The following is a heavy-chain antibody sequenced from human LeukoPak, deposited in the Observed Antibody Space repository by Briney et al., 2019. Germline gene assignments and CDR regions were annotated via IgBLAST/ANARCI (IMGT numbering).Heavy chain of an antibody. Sequence: SETLSLTCAVSGDSIRRGWWWSWVRQPPGKGLEWIAEIYHSGSTNYNPSLKSRVTISVDKSKNQISLRLSSVTAADTAVYYCASYFHLLDAYDFWGQGTPVTVSS. V-gene: IGHV4-4*02. CDR2: IYHSGST. D-gene: IGHD2/OR15-2a*01. J-gene: IGHJ4*02. CDR1: GDSIRRGWW. CDR3: ASYFHLLDAYDF.